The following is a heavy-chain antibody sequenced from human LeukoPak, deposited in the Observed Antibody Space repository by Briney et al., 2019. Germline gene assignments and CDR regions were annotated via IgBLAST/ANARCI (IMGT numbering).Heavy chain of an antibody. J-gene: IGHJ6*02. CDR1: GYSVSVYY. Sequence: GGSLSLSCAVSGYSVSVYYMSWVRQAPGKGLEWLSVIYNGDTTYYADSVKGRFTISGDNSGNTVNLQMNSLRAEDTAVYYCARAPPYYYDSRGYHYERGNYFYGMDVWGRGTTVTVSS. V-gene: IGHV3-53*01. CDR2: IYNGDTT. D-gene: IGHD3-22*01. CDR3: ARAPPYYYDSRGYHYERGNYFYGMDV.